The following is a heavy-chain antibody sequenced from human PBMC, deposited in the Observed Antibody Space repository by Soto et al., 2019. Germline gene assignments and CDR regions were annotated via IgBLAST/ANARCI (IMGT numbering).Heavy chain of an antibody. V-gene: IGHV4-34*01. J-gene: IGHJ3*02. D-gene: IGHD1-26*01. CDR3: AGGGSSHWQVALDI. CDR1: AGSFSHYY. Sequence: TETLSLTGAVYAGSFSHYYCNWIRQSPWKGLEWIGKIKHSGISNYNPSLRSRVSISVEMSKNQFSLRLTSVTAAETAVYYCAGGGSSHWQVALDICGQGKIVTVSS. CDR2: IKHSGIS.